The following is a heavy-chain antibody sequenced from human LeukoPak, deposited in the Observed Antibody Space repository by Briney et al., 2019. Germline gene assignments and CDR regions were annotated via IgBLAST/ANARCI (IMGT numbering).Heavy chain of an antibody. Sequence: SQTLSLTCAISVDTVSSNSAAWNWIRQSPSRGLEWLGRTYYRSKWYDDFAESVKSRITINPDTSKNQFSLQLNSVTPEDTAVYYCARGRIAYYGMDVWGQGTTVTVSS. CDR3: ARGRIAYYGMDV. J-gene: IGHJ6*02. CDR1: VDTVSSNSAA. CDR2: TYYRSKWYD. V-gene: IGHV6-1*01. D-gene: IGHD2-21*01.